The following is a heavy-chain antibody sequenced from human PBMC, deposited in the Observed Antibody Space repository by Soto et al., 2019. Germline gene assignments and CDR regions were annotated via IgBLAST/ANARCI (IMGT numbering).Heavy chain of an antibody. J-gene: IGHJ4*02. V-gene: IGHV4-39*01. CDR3: ARQRTSVVTQAYVDG. Sequence: SETLSLTCPVTGDSISSRSDYWGWKSKPPGKGLEWIGSIYYSGSTYNNPSLRSRVSMSIDTSKDQFSLKLKSVTAADTALYFCARQRTSVVTQAYVDGWGPGSLVTVS. CDR2: IYYSGST. D-gene: IGHD2-21*02. CDR1: GDSISSRSDY.